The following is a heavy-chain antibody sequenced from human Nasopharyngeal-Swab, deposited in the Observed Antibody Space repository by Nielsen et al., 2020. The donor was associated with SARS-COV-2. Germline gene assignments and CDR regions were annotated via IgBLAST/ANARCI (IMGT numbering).Heavy chain of an antibody. J-gene: IGHJ4*02. Sequence: GESLKISCAASGFTVSSNYMSWVRQAPGKGLEWVSVIYSGGSTYYADSVKGRFTISRHNSKNTLYLQMNSLGAEDTAVYYCASINATYSGSYLDYWGQGTLVTVSS. CDR3: ASINATYSGSYLDY. V-gene: IGHV3-53*04. CDR1: GFTVSSNY. CDR2: IYSGGST. D-gene: IGHD1-26*01.